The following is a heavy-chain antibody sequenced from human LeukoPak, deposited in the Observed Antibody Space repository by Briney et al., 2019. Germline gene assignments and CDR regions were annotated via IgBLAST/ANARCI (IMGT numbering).Heavy chain of an antibody. V-gene: IGHV3-21*01. D-gene: IGHD3-22*01. CDR1: GFTFSSYS. Sequence: GGSLRLSCAASGFTFSSYSMHWVRQAPGKGLEWVSSISSSSSYIYYADSMKGRFTISRDNAKNTLYLQMNSLRAEDTAVYYCARSYDSSGYYYYYMDVWGKGTTVTVSS. CDR2: ISSSSSYI. CDR3: ARSYDSSGYYYYYMDV. J-gene: IGHJ6*03.